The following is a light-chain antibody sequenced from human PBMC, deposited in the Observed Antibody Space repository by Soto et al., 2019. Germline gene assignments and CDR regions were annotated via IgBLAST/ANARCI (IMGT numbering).Light chain of an antibody. J-gene: IGKJ1*01. CDR2: AAS. CDR1: QSISNY. Sequence: DIQMTQSPSSLSASVGDRVTITCRASQSISNYLAWYQQKPGKVPKLLIYAASTLQSGVPSRFSGSGSGTEFTLTISSLQPEDVATYYCQKYNSAPRTFGQGTKVEIK. V-gene: IGKV1-27*01. CDR3: QKYNSAPRT.